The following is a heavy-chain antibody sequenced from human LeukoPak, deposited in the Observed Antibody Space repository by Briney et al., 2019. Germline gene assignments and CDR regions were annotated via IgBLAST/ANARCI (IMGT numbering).Heavy chain of an antibody. J-gene: IGHJ5*02. Sequence: GASVKVSCKASGYTFTNYHMHWVRQAPGRGLEWMGWINPNSGGTNYAQKFQGRATMTRDTSISTLYMDLSRLTSDDTAVYYCAREGCISNSCHVIGDDNWFDPWGQGTLLTVSS. CDR2: INPNSGGT. CDR1: GYTFTNYH. CDR3: AREGCISNSCHVIGDDNWFDP. D-gene: IGHD2-2*01. V-gene: IGHV1-2*02.